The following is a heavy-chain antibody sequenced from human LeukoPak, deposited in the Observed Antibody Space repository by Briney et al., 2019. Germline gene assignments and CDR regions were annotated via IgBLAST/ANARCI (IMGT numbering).Heavy chain of an antibody. CDR1: GFTFDDYA. Sequence: PGGSLRLSCAASGFTFDDYAMHWVRQAPGKGLVWVSRINSDGSSTNYADSVKGRFTISRDNAKNTLHLQMNSLRAEDTAVYYCARGARGSGTASDYWGQGTLVTVSS. CDR3: ARGARGSGTASDY. CDR2: INSDGSST. D-gene: IGHD3-10*01. V-gene: IGHV3-74*01. J-gene: IGHJ4*02.